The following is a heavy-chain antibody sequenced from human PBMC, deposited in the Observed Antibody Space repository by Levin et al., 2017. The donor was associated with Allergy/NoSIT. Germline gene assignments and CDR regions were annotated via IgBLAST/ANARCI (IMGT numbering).Heavy chain of an antibody. Sequence: ASVKVSCKASGYTFTGHYMHWVRQAPGQGLEWMGWINLNSGGTNYAQRFQGWITMTRDTSINTAYLELRRLKSDHTAVYYWAREGSNDPYYYNNMDVWGQGTTVTVSS. CDR2: INLNSGGT. CDR1: GYTFTGHY. D-gene: IGHD1-1*01. V-gene: IGHV1-2*04. J-gene: IGHJ6*02. CDR3: AREGSNDPYYYNNMDV.